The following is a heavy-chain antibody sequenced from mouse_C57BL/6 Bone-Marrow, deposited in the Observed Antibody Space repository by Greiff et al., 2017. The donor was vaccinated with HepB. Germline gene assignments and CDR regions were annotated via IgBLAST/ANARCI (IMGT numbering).Heavy chain of an antibody. CDR2: ISYDGSN. D-gene: IGHD2-5*01. V-gene: IGHV3-6*01. CDR1: GYSITSGYY. Sequence: VQLKESGPGLVKPSQSLSLTCSVTGYSITSGYYWNWIRQFPGNKLEWMGYISYDGSNNYNPSLKNRISITRDTSKNQFFLKLNSVTTEDTATYYCASYSNRAYWGQGTLVTVSA. J-gene: IGHJ3*01. CDR3: ASYSNRAY.